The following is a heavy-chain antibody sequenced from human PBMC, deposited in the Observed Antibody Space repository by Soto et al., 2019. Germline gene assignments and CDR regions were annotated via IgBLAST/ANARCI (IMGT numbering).Heavy chain of an antibody. V-gene: IGHV4-31*03. J-gene: IGHJ4*02. D-gene: IGHD5-18*01. Sequence: QVQLPASGPGLVKPSQTLSLTCTVSGGSISSGGYYWSWISQHPGKGLEWIGSIYYSGSTYYNPSLKRRVTISVDTSKNQFSLKLSSVTAADTAVYYCARSGYSYGPNPLLYWGQGTLVTVSS. CDR2: IYYSGST. CDR1: GGSISSGGYY. CDR3: ARSGYSYGPNPLLY.